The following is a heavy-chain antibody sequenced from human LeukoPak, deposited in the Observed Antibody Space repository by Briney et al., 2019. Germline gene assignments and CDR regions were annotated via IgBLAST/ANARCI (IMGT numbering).Heavy chain of an antibody. J-gene: IGHJ4*02. Sequence: GGSLRLSCAASGFTFSSYAMSWVRQAPGKGLEWVSAISGSGGRTYHADSVKGRFTISSDKSKNTLYLQMNSLGAEDTAVYYCAKFFPAYCGGDCYPRAGYFDYWGQGTLVTVSS. V-gene: IGHV3-23*01. CDR3: AKFFPAYCGGDCYPRAGYFDY. D-gene: IGHD2-21*02. CDR2: ISGSGGRT. CDR1: GFTFSSYA.